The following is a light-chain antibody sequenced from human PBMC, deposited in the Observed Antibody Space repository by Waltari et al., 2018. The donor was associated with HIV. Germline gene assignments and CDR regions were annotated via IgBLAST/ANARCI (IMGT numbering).Light chain of an antibody. Sequence: QSALTQPPSVSAAPGQKITISCYGTDSNIGKNYVSWYHHLPGKAPKLLIYATTKRPSYLSARFSGSKSATSATLGITGLQTGDEGDYFCATWDSSLGLEVFGVGTRLTVL. CDR1: DSNIGKNY. V-gene: IGLV1-51*02. CDR2: ATT. J-gene: IGLJ2*01. CDR3: ATWDSSLGLEV.